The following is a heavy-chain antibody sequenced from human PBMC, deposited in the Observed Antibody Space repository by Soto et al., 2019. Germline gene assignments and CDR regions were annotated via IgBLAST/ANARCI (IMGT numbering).Heavy chain of an antibody. V-gene: IGHV1-18*01. CDR2: ISAYNDNS. D-gene: IGHD5-18*01. CDR3: ARSGSRYRLDY. Sequence: ASVKVSCKASGYSFTSFGISWVRQAPGQGLEWMGWISAYNDNSNYAQKLQGRVTMTTDTSTSTAYMELRSLRSDDTAVYYCARSGSRYRLDYWGQGTLVTVSS. J-gene: IGHJ4*02. CDR1: GYSFTSFG.